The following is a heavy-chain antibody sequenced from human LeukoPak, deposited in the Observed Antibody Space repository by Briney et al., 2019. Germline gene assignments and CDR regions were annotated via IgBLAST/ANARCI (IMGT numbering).Heavy chain of an antibody. D-gene: IGHD5-24*01. V-gene: IGHV4-31*03. CDR2: IYYSGST. J-gene: IGHJ4*02. CDR1: GGSISSGDYY. Sequence: SQTLSLTCTVSGGSISSGDYYWSWIRQHPGKGLEWIGYIYYSGSTYYNPSLKSRVTISVDTSKNQFSLKLSSVTAADTAVYYCARRDGYNYVFRYWGQGTLVTVSS. CDR3: ARRDGYNYVFRY.